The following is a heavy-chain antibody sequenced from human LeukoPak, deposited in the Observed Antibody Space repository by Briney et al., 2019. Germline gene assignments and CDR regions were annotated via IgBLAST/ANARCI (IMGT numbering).Heavy chain of an antibody. J-gene: IGHJ4*02. Sequence: GGSLRLSCAASGFTFNSYAMSWVRQAPGKGLEWVSAISGSGGSTYYADSVKGRFTISRDNSKNTLYLQMNSLRAEDTAVYYCAKCGYSYGLSHFDYWGQGTLVTVSS. CDR3: AKCGYSYGLSHFDY. V-gene: IGHV3-23*01. CDR1: GFTFNSYA. CDR2: ISGSGGST. D-gene: IGHD5-18*01.